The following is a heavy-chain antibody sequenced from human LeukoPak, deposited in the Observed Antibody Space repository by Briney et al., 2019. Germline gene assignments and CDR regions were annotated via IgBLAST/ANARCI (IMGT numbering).Heavy chain of an antibody. D-gene: IGHD3-3*01. CDR1: GFIFSDYY. V-gene: IGHV3-11*01. Sequence: GGSLRLSCTTSGFIFSDYYMSWIRQAPGKGLEWVSYISSSGSIIYYADSVKGRFTISRDNAKNSLYLQMNSLRAEDTAVYYCTKTPVRRFPLYFDYWGQGTLVTVSS. J-gene: IGHJ4*02. CDR2: ISSSGSII. CDR3: TKTPVRRFPLYFDY.